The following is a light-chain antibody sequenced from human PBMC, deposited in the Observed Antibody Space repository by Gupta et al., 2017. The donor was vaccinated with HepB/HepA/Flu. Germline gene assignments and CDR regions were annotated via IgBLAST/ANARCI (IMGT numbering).Light chain of an antibody. CDR2: AAS. Sequence: DIQMTPSPSSLSASVGDRVTLTCRASQSISSYLNWYQQKPGTAPKLLLYAASNFQSGVPSRFSGSGSGSYFTLTISSPQPEDFATCYCQQRYSTPRTFGQGTKMEIK. CDR1: QSISSY. CDR3: QQRYSTPRT. V-gene: IGKV1-39*01. J-gene: IGKJ1*01.